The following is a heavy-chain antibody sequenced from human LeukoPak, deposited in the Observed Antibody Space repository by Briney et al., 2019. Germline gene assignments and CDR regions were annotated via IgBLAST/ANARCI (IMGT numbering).Heavy chain of an antibody. D-gene: IGHD6-13*01. Sequence: GGSLRLSCAASGFTFSSYWMHWVRQAPGKGLVWVSRINSDGSSTSYADSVKGRFTISRDNAKNSLYLQMNSLRAEDTAVYYCARVRGIAAAGIVDYWGQGTLVTVSS. V-gene: IGHV3-74*01. CDR2: INSDGSST. CDR1: GFTFSSYW. CDR3: ARVRGIAAAGIVDY. J-gene: IGHJ4*02.